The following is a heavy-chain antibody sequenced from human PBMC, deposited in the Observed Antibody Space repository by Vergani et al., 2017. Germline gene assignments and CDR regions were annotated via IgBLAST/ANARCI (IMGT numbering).Heavy chain of an antibody. CDR3: ARRYCSGGSCYPDY. D-gene: IGHD2-15*01. Sequence: EVQLLESGGGLVQPGGSLRLSCTVSGLTLSSYAMSWVRQAPGKGLEWVSYISSSSSYTNYADSVKGRFTISRDNAKKSLYLQMNSLRVEDTAVYYCARRYCSGGSCYPDYWGQGTLVTVSS. J-gene: IGHJ4*02. CDR1: GLTLSSYA. V-gene: IGHV3-48*04. CDR2: ISSSSSYT.